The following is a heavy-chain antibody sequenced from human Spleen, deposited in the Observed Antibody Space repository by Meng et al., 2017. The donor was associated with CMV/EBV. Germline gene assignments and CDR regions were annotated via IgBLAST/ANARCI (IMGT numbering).Heavy chain of an antibody. CDR2: ISSSSSYI. Sequence: TFSSYSMNWVRQAPGKGLEWVSSISSSSSYIYYADSVKGRFTISRDNAKNSLYLQMNSLSAEDTAVYYCARDETSDIVVVVATGFDPWGQGTLVHRLL. V-gene: IGHV3-21*01. CDR1: TFSSYS. J-gene: IGHJ5*02. CDR3: ARDETSDIVVVVATGFDP. D-gene: IGHD2-15*01.